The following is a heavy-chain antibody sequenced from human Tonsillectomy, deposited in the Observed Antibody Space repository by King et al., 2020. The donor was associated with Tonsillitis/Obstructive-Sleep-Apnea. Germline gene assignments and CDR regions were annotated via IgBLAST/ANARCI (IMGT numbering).Heavy chain of an antibody. CDR1: GGSISSYY. Sequence: QLQESGPGLVKPSETLSLTCTVSGGSISSYYWSWIRQPPGKGLEWIGYIYYSGSTNHNPSLKSRVTISVDTSKNQFSLKLSSVTAADTAVYYCARGSWGDYGDFYFDYWGQGTLVTVSS. CDR3: ARGSWGDYGDFYFDY. J-gene: IGHJ4*02. V-gene: IGHV4-59*01. D-gene: IGHD4-17*01. CDR2: IYYSGST.